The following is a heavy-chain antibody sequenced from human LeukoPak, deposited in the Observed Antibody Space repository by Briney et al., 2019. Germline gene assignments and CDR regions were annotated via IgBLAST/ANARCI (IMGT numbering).Heavy chain of an antibody. CDR3: LHYDFWSGRDAFDI. D-gene: IGHD3-3*01. J-gene: IGHJ3*02. V-gene: IGHV4-39*07. Sequence: PSETLSLTCTVSGGSISSSSYFWGWIRQPPGKGLEWIGSIYYSGSTYYNPSLKSRVTISVDTSKNQFSLKLSSVTAADTAVYYCLHYDFWSGRDAFDIWGQGTMVTVSS. CDR1: GGSISSSSYF. CDR2: IYYSGST.